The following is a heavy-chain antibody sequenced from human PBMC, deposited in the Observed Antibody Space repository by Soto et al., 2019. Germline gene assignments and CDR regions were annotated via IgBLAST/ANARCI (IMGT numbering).Heavy chain of an antibody. V-gene: IGHV1-18*01. CDR1: GYSFTNYG. CDR3: ARDRGVAPPVAGNTHYYDYMDV. D-gene: IGHD6-19*01. J-gene: IGHJ6*03. Sequence: QDRLVQSGVEVKKPGASVRVSCKASGYSFTNYGITWVRQAPGQGFEWMGWISAYNGNTNYAQKFQGRVTLTTDASTITAYLELRSLRSADTAVYYCARDRGVAPPVAGNTHYYDYMDVWGKGTTVTVSS. CDR2: ISAYNGNT.